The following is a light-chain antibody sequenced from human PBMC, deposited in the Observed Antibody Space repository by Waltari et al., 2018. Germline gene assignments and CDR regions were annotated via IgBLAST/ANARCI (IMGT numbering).Light chain of an antibody. CDR2: DAS. V-gene: IGKV3-11*01. Sequence: EVVLTHSPATLSLSPGERATLSCRASQSVNSFLAWYQQKPGQAPCLLIYDASNRATGIPARFSGSASGTDFTLTISSLEPEDFAVYYCQQRANWPYTFGRGTELEIK. J-gene: IGKJ2*01. CDR1: QSVNSF. CDR3: QQRANWPYT.